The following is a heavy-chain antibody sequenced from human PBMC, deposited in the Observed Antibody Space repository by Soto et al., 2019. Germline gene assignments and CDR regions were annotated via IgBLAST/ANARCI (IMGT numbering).Heavy chain of an antibody. CDR1: GFTFSNAW. D-gene: IGHD4-4*01. J-gene: IGHJ4*02. V-gene: IGHV3-15*01. Sequence: GGSLRLSCAASGFTFSNAWMSWVRQAQGKGLEWVGRIKSKTDGGTTDYAAPVKGRFTISRDDSKNTLYLQMNSLKTEDTAVYYCTTERVYYSSFDYWGQGTLVTVSS. CDR3: TTERVYYSSFDY. CDR2: IKSKTDGGTT.